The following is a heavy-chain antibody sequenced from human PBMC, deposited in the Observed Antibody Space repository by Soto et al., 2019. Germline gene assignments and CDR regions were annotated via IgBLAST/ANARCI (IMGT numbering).Heavy chain of an antibody. V-gene: IGHV3-48*03. CDR3: ARAFFWSGYYYDY. Sequence: EVQLVESGEGLVQPGGSLRLSCAASGFTFSSYEMNWVRQAPGKGLEWVSYISSSGSTIYYADSVKGRFTISRDNAKNSLYLQMNSLRAEDTAVYYCARAFFWSGYYYDYWGQGTLVTVSS. D-gene: IGHD3-3*01. J-gene: IGHJ4*02. CDR1: GFTFSSYE. CDR2: ISSSGSTI.